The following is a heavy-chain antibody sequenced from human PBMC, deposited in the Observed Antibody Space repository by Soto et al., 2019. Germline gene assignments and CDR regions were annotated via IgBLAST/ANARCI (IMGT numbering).Heavy chain of an antibody. CDR3: ARHGITIFGVVIPTFAY. V-gene: IGHV1-18*01. D-gene: IGHD3-3*01. J-gene: IGHJ4*02. Sequence: ASVKVSCKASGYTFTSYGISWVRQAPGQGLEWMGWISAYNGNTNYAQKLQGRVTMTTDTSTSTAYMELRSLRSDDTAVYYCARHGITIFGVVIPTFAYWGQGTLVTVSS. CDR1: GYTFTSYG. CDR2: ISAYNGNT.